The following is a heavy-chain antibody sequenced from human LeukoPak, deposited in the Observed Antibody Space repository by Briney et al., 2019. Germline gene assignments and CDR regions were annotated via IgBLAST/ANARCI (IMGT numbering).Heavy chain of an antibody. CDR3: ARARSGWYMDY. Sequence: PGGSLRLSCAASGFTFSSYSINWVSQAPGKGLEWVSFITGSSSSIFYADSVKGRFTISRDNAKNLVYLQMNSLRDDDTAVYYCARARSGWYMDYWGQGTLVTVSS. V-gene: IGHV3-48*02. CDR1: GFTFSSYS. J-gene: IGHJ4*02. CDR2: ITGSSSSI. D-gene: IGHD6-19*01.